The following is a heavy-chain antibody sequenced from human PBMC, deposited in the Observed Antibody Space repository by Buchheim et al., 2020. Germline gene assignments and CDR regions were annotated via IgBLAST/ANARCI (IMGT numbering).Heavy chain of an antibody. V-gene: IGHV4-61*05. Sequence: QLQLQESGPGLVKPSETLSLTCTVSGGSISSSSYYWSWIRRPPGKGLEWIGYIYYSGSTNYNPSLKSRVTISVDKSKNQFSLKLSSVTAADTAVYYCAASITGTWWFDPWGQGTL. CDR2: IYYSGST. J-gene: IGHJ5*02. CDR1: GGSISSSSYY. CDR3: AASITGTWWFDP. D-gene: IGHD1-7*01.